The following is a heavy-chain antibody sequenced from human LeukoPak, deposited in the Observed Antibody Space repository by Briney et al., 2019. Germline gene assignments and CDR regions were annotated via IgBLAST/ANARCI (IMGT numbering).Heavy chain of an antibody. J-gene: IGHJ4*02. Sequence: SETLSLTCAVYGGSFSDFNWTWIRQPPGKGLEWIGEIGHNGSTNYNPSLKSRVTMSVDTSKNQSSLRLSSVTAADTAAYFCARENWRSKSIDFDSWGQGTLVTVSS. CDR3: ARENWRSKSIDFDS. CDR2: IGHNGST. CDR1: GGSFSDFN. V-gene: IGHV4-34*01. D-gene: IGHD6-6*01.